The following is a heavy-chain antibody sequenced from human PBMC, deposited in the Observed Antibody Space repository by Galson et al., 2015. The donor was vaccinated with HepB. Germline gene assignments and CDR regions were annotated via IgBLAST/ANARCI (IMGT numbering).Heavy chain of an antibody. D-gene: IGHD5-18*01. J-gene: IGHJ5*01. CDR2: ISGNGDNT. CDR3: AKGYGLFDS. Sequence: SLRLSCAASGFAFDTHAMSWVRQAPGRGLEWISGISGNGDNTFYADSVKGRFTVSRDNSNNMLYLQMNSLRAEDAGLYFCAKGYGLFDSWGQGILVTVSS. CDR1: GFAFDTHA. V-gene: IGHV3-23*01.